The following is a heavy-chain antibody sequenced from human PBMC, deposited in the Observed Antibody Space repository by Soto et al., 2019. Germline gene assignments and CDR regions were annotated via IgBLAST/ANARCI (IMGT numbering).Heavy chain of an antibody. CDR2: ITNSGTI. V-gene: IGHV3-11*01. CDR1: GFTFSDYY. J-gene: IGHJ4*02. CDR3: ARDWNSND. Sequence: QVRLVESGGGLVKPGGSLRLSCAASGFTFSDYYMSWIRQAPGKGLEWVSYITNSGTIYYADSVKGRFTISMDNAKNLLFLQMNSLRAEDTALYYCARDWNSNDWGQGTLVTVSS. D-gene: IGHD1-7*01.